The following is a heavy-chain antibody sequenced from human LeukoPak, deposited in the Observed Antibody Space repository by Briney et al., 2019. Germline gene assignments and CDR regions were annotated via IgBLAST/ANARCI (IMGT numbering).Heavy chain of an antibody. Sequence: GASVKVSCKASGYTFTSYDFNWVRQATGQRPEWMGWMSPNSGGTNYAQKFQGRVTMTTDTSTSTAYMELRSLRSDDTAVYYCARDNGIAAAGYTDYWGQGTLVTVSS. CDR3: ARDNGIAAAGYTDY. CDR2: MSPNSGGT. V-gene: IGHV1-18*01. D-gene: IGHD6-13*01. J-gene: IGHJ4*02. CDR1: GYTFTSYD.